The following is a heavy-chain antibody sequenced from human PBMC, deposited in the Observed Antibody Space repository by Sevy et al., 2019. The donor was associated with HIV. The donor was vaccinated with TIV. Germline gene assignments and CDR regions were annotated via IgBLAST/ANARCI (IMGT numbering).Heavy chain of an antibody. CDR3: AREWIGELKAFDI. CDR1: GGTFSSYA. Sequence: ASVKVSCKASGGTFSSYAISWVRQAPGQGLEWMGGIIPIFGTANYAQKFQGRVTITADESTSTAYMELSSLRSEDTAVYYCAREWIGELKAFDIWGQGTMVTVSS. CDR2: IIPIFGTA. J-gene: IGHJ3*02. D-gene: IGHD3-10*01. V-gene: IGHV1-69*13.